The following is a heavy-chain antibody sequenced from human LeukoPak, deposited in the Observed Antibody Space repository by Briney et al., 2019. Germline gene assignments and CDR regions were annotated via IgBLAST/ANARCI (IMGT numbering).Heavy chain of an antibody. D-gene: IGHD3-10*02. V-gene: IGHV3-48*03. J-gene: IGHJ6*04. CDR2: ISCSGSTI. Sequence: GGSLRLSCTASGFTFGDYAKSWAREAPGRGLEGVSYISCSGSTIYYADSVKSRFTISRDNAKNSLYLQMNSLRAEDTAVYYCAELGITMIGGVWGKGTTVTISS. CDR3: AELGITMIGGV. CDR1: GFTFGDYA.